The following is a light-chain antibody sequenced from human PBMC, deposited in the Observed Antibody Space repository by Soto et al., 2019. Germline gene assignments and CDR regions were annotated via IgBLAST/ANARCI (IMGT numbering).Light chain of an antibody. CDR2: GAS. CDR1: QSVSSSY. Sequence: ESVLTQSPGTLSLSPGERATLSCRASQSVSSSYLAWYQQKPGQAPRLLIYGASSRATGIPDRFSGSGSGTDFTLTISRLEPEDFAVYYCQRGTTFGQGTRLEIK. J-gene: IGKJ5*01. V-gene: IGKV3-20*01. CDR3: QRGTT.